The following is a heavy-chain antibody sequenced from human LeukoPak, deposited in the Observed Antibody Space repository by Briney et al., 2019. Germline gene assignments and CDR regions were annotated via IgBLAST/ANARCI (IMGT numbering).Heavy chain of an antibody. Sequence: ASVKVSCKASGYTFTGYYMHWVRQAPGQGLEWMGWINPNSGGTNYAQKFQGRVTMTRDTSISTAYMELSRLRSDDTAVYYCARVGAIRACSGGSCYTYGGQGTLVTIPS. CDR1: GYTFTGYY. CDR3: ARVGAIRACSGGSCYTY. D-gene: IGHD2-15*01. V-gene: IGHV1-2*02. CDR2: INPNSGGT. J-gene: IGHJ4*02.